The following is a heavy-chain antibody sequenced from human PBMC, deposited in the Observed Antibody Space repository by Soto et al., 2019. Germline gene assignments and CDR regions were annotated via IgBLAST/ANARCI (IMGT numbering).Heavy chain of an antibody. CDR2: IYYSGST. D-gene: IGHD3-3*01. CDR1: GGSVSSGSYY. J-gene: IGHJ6*02. CDR3: ARGSYYDFWSGYYDYYYYGMDV. V-gene: IGHV4-61*01. Sequence: SETLSLTCTVSGGSVSSGSYYWIWIRQPPGKGLEWIGYIYYSGSTNYNPSLKSRVTISVDTSKNQFSLKLSSVTAADTAVYYCARGSYYDFWSGYYDYYYYGMDVWGQGTTVTVSS.